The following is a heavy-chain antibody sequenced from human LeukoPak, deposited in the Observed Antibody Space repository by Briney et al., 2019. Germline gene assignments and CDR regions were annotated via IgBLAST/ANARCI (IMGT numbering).Heavy chain of an antibody. J-gene: IGHJ5*02. CDR1: GGSISSGDYY. CDR3: ARVGDCTNGVCADFWFDP. CDR2: IYYSGST. D-gene: IGHD2-8*01. V-gene: IGHV4-30-4*01. Sequence: SETLSLTCTVSGGSISSGDYYWSWIRQPPGKGLEWIGYIYYSGSTYYNPSLKSRVTISVDTSKNQFSLRLSSVTAADTAVYYCARVGDCTNGVCADFWFDPWGQGTLVTVST.